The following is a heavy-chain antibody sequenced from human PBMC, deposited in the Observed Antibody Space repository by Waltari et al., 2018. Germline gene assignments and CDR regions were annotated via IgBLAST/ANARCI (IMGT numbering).Heavy chain of an antibody. Sequence: QVQRVQSGAEVKKPGASVKVSGKVSGYTLTELSMHWVRQAPGKGLEWMGGFAPESGESIYAPKFQGRVTMTEDTSTDPASMELSSLRSDDTAVYYSAPDSALRAAGTRYWFDPWGQGTLVTVSS. CDR2: FAPESGES. J-gene: IGHJ5*02. CDR1: GYTLTELS. CDR3: APDSALRAAGTRYWFDP. V-gene: IGHV1-24*01. D-gene: IGHD6-13*01.